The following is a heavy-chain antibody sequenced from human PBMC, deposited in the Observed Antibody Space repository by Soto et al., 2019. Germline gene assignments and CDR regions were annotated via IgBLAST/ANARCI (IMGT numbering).Heavy chain of an antibody. CDR1: GGSFGCYY. CDR2: INHSGST. CDR3: ARGRAATGLGNY. J-gene: IGHJ4*02. Sequence: SETRSLTSAVYGGSFGCYYELLLRQPPGKGLEWIGEINHSGSTNYNPSLKSRVTISVDTSKNQFSLKLSSVTAADTAVYYCARGRAATGLGNYWGQGTLVTVSS. D-gene: IGHD6-25*01. V-gene: IGHV4-34*01.